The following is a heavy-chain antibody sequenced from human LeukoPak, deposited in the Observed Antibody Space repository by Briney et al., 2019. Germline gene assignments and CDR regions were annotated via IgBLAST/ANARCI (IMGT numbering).Heavy chain of an antibody. D-gene: IGHD3-22*01. CDR2: INHSGST. J-gene: IGHJ4*02. CDR3: AREITYYYDSSGYYYYFDY. CDR1: GGSFSGYY. V-gene: IGHV4-34*01. Sequence: SETLSLTCAVYGGSFSGYYWSWIRQPPGKGLEWIGEINHSGSTNYNPSLKSRVTISVDTPKNQFSLKLSSVTAADTAVYYCAREITYYYDSSGYYYYFDYWGQGTLVTVSS.